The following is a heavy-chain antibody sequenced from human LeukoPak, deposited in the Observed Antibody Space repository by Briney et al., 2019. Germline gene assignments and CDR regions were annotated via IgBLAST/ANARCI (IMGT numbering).Heavy chain of an antibody. V-gene: IGHV1-8*01. Sequence: ASVKVSCKASGYSSTSYDINWVRHTTGEGLECMVCIDPNSGNTGYGQNFQGRVTMTRNTSISTAYMELSSLRSEDRAMYYCARGRYDSSGYFAYWGQGTLVTVSS. CDR3: ARGRYDSSGYFAY. D-gene: IGHD3-22*01. CDR2: IDPNSGNT. J-gene: IGHJ4*02. CDR1: GYSSTSYD.